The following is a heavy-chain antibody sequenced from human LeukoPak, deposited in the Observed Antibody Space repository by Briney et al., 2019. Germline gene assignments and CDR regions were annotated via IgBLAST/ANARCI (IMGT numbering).Heavy chain of an antibody. Sequence: GASVKVSCKASGYTFTGYYMHWVRQAPGQGLEWMGWINPNSGGTNYAQKFQGRVTMTRDTSISTAYMELSRLRSDDTAVYYCARERSDSSSRYSDYWFDPWGQGTLVTVSS. CDR3: ARERSDSSSRYSDYWFDP. V-gene: IGHV1-2*02. CDR1: GYTFTGYY. J-gene: IGHJ5*02. D-gene: IGHD6-13*01. CDR2: INPNSGGT.